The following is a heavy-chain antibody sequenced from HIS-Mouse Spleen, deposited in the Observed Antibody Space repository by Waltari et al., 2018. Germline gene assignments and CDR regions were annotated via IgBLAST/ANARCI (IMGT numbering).Heavy chain of an antibody. D-gene: IGHD6-13*01. CDR1: GGSISSSSSH. CDR3: AREIPYSSSWYDWYFDL. V-gene: IGHV4-39*07. CDR2: IYYSGST. Sequence: QLQLQESGPGLVKPSETLSLPCSVSGGSISSSSSHLCWIRPPPGKGLEWIGSIYYSGSTDYNPSLKSRVTISVDTSKNQFSLKLSSVTAADTAVYYCAREIPYSSSWYDWYFDLWGRGTLVTVSS. J-gene: IGHJ2*01.